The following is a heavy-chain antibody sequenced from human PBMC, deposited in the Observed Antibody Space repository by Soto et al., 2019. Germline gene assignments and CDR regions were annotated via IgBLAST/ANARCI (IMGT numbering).Heavy chain of an antibody. CDR3: AKFLSGHMVYAMTFDY. D-gene: IGHD2-8*01. V-gene: IGHV3-23*01. Sequence: GGSRRLSCAASGFTFSSYAMSWVRQAPGKVLEWVSAIIGSGGSTYYADSVKGRFTISRDNSENTLYLQMNSLRAEDTAVYYCAKFLSGHMVYAMTFDYWGQGTLVTVSS. CDR2: IIGSGGST. J-gene: IGHJ4*02. CDR1: GFTFSSYA.